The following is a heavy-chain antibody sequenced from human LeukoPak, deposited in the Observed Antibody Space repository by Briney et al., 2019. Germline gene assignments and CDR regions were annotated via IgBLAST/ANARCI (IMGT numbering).Heavy chain of an antibody. CDR1: GGSISSYY. CDR3: ARGYGGNSIFFQH. CDR2: IYYSGST. Sequence: SETLSLTCTVSGGSISSYYWSWIRQPPGKGLEWIGYIYYSGSTNYNPSLKSRVTISVDTSKNQFSLKLSSVTAADTAVYYCARGYGGNSIFFQHWGQGTLVTVSS. D-gene: IGHD4-23*01. V-gene: IGHV4-59*08. J-gene: IGHJ1*01.